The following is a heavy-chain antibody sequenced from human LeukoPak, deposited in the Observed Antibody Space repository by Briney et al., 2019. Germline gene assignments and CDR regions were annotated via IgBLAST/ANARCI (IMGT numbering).Heavy chain of an antibody. CDR3: ARGRASKATFDY. J-gene: IGHJ4*02. CDR1: GGSFSGYY. CDR2: INHSGST. D-gene: IGHD1-26*01. V-gene: IGHV4-34*01. Sequence: SETLSLTCAVYGGSFSGYYWSWIRQPPGKGLEWIGEINHSGSTNYNPSLKSRVTIPVDTSKNQFSLELSSVTAADTAVHYCARGRASKATFDYWGQGTLVTVSS.